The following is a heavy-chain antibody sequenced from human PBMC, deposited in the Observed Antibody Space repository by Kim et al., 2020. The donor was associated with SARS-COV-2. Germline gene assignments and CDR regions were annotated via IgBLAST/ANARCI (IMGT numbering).Heavy chain of an antibody. J-gene: IGHJ3*02. D-gene: IGHD6-13*01. CDR3: AVCRIAAAGTDAFDI. CDR1: GYSFTSYW. V-gene: IGHV5-51*01. CDR2: IYPGDSDT. Sequence: GESLKISCKGSGYSFTSYWIGWVRQMPGKGLEWMGIIYPGDSDTRYSPSFQGQVTISADQSISTAYLQWSSLKASDTAMYYCAVCRIAAAGTDAFDIWGQGTMVTVSS.